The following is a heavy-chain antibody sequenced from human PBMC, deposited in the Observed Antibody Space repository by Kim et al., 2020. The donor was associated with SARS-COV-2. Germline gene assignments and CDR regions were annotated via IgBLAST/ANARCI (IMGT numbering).Heavy chain of an antibody. V-gene: IGHV1-2*02. D-gene: IGHD3-3*01. CDR1: GYTDYY. Sequence: ASVKVSCKASGYTDYYIHWVRQAPGQGLEWMGWINPYSGDTNYAQKFQGRVTMTRDTSISTPYVELTSLRSDDTAVYYCARSAHFWSGHYLDLWGPGTLITVSP. J-gene: IGHJ5*02. CDR3: ARSAHFWSGHYLDL. CDR2: INPYSGDT.